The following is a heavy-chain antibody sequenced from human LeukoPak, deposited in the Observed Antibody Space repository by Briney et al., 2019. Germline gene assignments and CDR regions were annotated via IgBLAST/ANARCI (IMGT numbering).Heavy chain of an antibody. Sequence: PSETLSLTCTVSGGSISSYYWSWVRQAPGKGLEWVSAIHSSGGTYYADSVKGRFTTSRDTSKNTLYLQINSLRVEDTAVYYCIVFGDSNHWGQGTLVTVSS. CDR3: IVFGDSNH. J-gene: IGHJ5*02. CDR2: IHSSGGT. CDR1: GGSISSYY. V-gene: IGHV3-53*01. D-gene: IGHD4-17*01.